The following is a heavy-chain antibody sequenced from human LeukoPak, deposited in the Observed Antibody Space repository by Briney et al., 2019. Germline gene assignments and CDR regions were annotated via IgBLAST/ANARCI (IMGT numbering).Heavy chain of an antibody. CDR1: GFXFSSYE. Sequence: GGSLRLSCVASGFXFSSYEINWVRQAQGKGLEWVAYITSSGDTIFNADSVRGRFTISRDNAKHSLYLQMNSLRAEDTAVYYCARSGTTSLFDYWGQGTLVTVSS. J-gene: IGHJ4*02. D-gene: IGHD1-14*01. CDR3: ARSGTTSLFDY. V-gene: IGHV3-48*03. CDR2: ITSSGDTI.